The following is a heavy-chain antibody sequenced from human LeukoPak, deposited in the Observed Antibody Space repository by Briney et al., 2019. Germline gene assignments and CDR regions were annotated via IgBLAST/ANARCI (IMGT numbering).Heavy chain of an antibody. D-gene: IGHD2-15*01. CDR2: INAGNGNT. Sequence: ASVKVSCKASGYTFTNYAMHWVRQAPGQRLEWMGWINAGNGNTKYSQKFQGRVTMTTDTSTSTAYMELRSLRSDDTAVYYCARNLGYCSGGSCYDENYYFDYWGQGTLVTVSS. CDR3: ARNLGYCSGGSCYDENYYFDY. J-gene: IGHJ4*02. CDR1: GYTFTNYA. V-gene: IGHV1-3*01.